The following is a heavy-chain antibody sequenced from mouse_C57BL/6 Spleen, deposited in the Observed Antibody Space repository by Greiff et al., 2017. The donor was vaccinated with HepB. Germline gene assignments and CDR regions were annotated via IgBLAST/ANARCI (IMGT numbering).Heavy chain of an antibody. CDR1: GYTFTSYT. Sequence: VQLQQSGAELARPGASVMMSCKASGYTFTSYTMHWVNQRPGQGLEWIGYINPSSGYTKYNQKFKDKATLPADKSSNTAYMQLSSLTSEDSAVYYCARDTTVVATNWYFDVWGTGTTVTVSS. CDR3: ARDTTVVATNWYFDV. V-gene: IGHV1-4*01. J-gene: IGHJ1*03. D-gene: IGHD1-1*01. CDR2: INPSSGYT.